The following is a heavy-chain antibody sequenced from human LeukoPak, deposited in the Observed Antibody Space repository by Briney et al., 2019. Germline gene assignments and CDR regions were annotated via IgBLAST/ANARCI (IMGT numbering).Heavy chain of an antibody. CDR1: GGTFSSYA. J-gene: IGHJ5*02. CDR3: ARGFSYSSGWWAS. CDR2: IIPIFGTA. D-gene: IGHD6-19*01. V-gene: IGHV1-69*05. Sequence: SVKVSCKASGGTFSSYAISWVRQAPGQGLEWMGGIIPIFGTANYAQKFQGRVTITTDESTSTAYKELSSLRSEDTAVYYCARGFSYSSGWWASWGQGTLVTVSS.